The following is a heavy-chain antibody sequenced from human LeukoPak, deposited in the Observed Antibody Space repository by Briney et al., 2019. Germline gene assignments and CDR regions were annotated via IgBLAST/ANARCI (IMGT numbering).Heavy chain of an antibody. J-gene: IGHJ4*02. D-gene: IGHD4-11*01. CDR1: GGSFSGYY. V-gene: IGHV4-34*01. Sequence: SETLSLTCAVYGGSFSGYYWSWIRQPPGKGLEWIGEINHSGSTNYNPSFKSRVTISVDTSKNQFSLKLSSVTAADTAVYYCARGQGGGDYSLGMWGQGTLVTVSS. CDR3: ARGQGGGDYSLGM. CDR2: INHSGST.